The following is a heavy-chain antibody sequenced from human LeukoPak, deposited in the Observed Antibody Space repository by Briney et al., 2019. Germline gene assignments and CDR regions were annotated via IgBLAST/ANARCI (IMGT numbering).Heavy chain of an antibody. J-gene: IGHJ4*02. CDR3: TTSLGPGELSGFDH. V-gene: IGHV3-15*01. CDR1: GFTFNQAW. CDR2: IRKQSDGGTS. Sequence: GGSLRLSCAASGFTFNQAWMSWVRQAPGKGLEWVGRIRKQSDGGTSDSAAPVKGRFTISRDDSKNMLYLQMSSLRTEDTALYYCTTSLGPGELSGFDHWGQGTLVTVAS. D-gene: IGHD3-10*01.